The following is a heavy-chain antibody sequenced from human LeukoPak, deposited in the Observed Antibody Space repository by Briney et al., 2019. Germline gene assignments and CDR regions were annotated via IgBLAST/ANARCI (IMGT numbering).Heavy chain of an antibody. V-gene: IGHV4-59*01. CDR2: IYYSGST. CDR1: GGSISSYY. CDR3: ARVTGYTIEDYFDY. D-gene: IGHD3-9*01. J-gene: IGHJ4*02. Sequence: SETLSLTCTVSGGSISSYYWSWIRQPPGKGLEWIGYIYYSGSTNYDPSLKSRVTISVKTSKNQFSLKLRSVTAADTAVYYCARVTGYTIEDYFDYWGQGTLVTVSS.